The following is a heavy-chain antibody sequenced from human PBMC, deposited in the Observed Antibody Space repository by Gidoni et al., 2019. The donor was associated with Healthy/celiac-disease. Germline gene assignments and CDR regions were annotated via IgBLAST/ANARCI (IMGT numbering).Heavy chain of an antibody. CDR2: IYYSGST. V-gene: IGHV4-31*03. CDR1: GGSISRGAYY. CDR3: ARAGENWNDTGDWFDP. J-gene: IGHJ5*02. D-gene: IGHD1-1*01. Sequence: QVQLQESGPGLVKPSQTLSLTCTVSGGSISRGAYYWSWIRQHPGKGLEWIGYIYYSGSTYYNPSLKSRVTISVDTSKNQFSLKLSSVTAADTAVYYCARAGENWNDTGDWFDPWGQGTLVTVSS.